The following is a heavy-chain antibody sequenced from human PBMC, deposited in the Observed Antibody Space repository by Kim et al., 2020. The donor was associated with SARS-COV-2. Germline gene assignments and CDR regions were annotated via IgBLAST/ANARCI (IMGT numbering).Heavy chain of an antibody. V-gene: IGHV3-23*01. Sequence: RGSGDIQAHPASVKGRFTISRDNSKSTLYLQMSSLRAEDTAIYYCANPRQPDYWGQGTLVTVSS. CDR2: RGSGDIQ. J-gene: IGHJ4*02. D-gene: IGHD6-13*01. CDR3: ANPRQPDY.